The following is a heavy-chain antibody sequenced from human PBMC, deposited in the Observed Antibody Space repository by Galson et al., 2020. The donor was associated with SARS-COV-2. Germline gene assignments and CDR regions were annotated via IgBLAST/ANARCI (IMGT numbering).Heavy chain of an antibody. CDR2: ITYDGSNK. J-gene: IGHJ5*02. Sequence: GESLKISCAASGFTFSSYSMHWVRQAPGKGLEWVAVITYDGSNKYYADSVKGRFTISRDNSKNTLYLQMNSLRAEDTAVYYCAKDDSSGYSTSWFDPWGQGTLVTVSS. D-gene: IGHD3-22*01. CDR3: AKDDSSGYSTSWFDP. V-gene: IGHV3-30*18. CDR1: GFTFSSYS.